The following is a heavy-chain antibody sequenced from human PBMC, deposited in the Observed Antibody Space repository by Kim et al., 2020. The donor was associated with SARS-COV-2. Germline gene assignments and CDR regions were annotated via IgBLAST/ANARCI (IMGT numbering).Heavy chain of an antibody. J-gene: IGHJ6*02. CDR3: AKGRTLAVAGERDGMDV. Sequence: GGSLRLSCAASGFTFDDYAMHWVRQAPGKGLEWVSGISWNSGSIGYADSVKGRFTISRDNAKNSLYLQMNSLRAEDTALYYCAKGRTLAVAGERDGMDVWGQGTTVTVSS. CDR1: GFTFDDYA. CDR2: ISWNSGSI. V-gene: IGHV3-9*01. D-gene: IGHD6-19*01.